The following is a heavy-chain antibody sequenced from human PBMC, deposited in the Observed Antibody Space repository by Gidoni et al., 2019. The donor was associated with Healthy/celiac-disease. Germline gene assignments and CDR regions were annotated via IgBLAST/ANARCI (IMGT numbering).Heavy chain of an antibody. CDR2: IKQDGSEK. V-gene: IGHV3-7*01. CDR3: ARDLWEIVGATQYPSYYFDY. Sequence: EVQLVESGGGLVQPGGSLRLSCAASGFTFSSYWMSWVRQAPGKGLEWVANIKQDGSEKYYVDSVKGRFTISRDNAKNSLYLQMNSLRAEDTAVYYCARDLWEIVGATQYPSYYFDYWGQGTLVTVSS. J-gene: IGHJ4*02. D-gene: IGHD1-26*01. CDR1: GFTFSSYW.